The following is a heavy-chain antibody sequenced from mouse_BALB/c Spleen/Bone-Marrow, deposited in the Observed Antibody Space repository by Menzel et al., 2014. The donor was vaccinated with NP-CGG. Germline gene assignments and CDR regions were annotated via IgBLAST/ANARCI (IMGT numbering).Heavy chain of an antibody. D-gene: IGHD2-4*01. CDR1: GYTFTSYY. Sequence: QVQLKESGPELVKPGASVRISCKASGYTFTSYYIHWVKQRPGQGLEWIGWIYPGNVNTKYNEKFKGKATLTADKSSSTAYMQLSSLTSEDSAVYFCARRVVTMITPFAYWGQGTLVTVSA. CDR3: ARRVVTMITPFAY. J-gene: IGHJ3*01. V-gene: IGHV1S56*01. CDR2: IYPGNVNT.